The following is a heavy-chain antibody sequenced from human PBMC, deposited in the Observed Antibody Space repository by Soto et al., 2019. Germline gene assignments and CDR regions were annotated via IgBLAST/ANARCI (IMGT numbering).Heavy chain of an antibody. CDR2: IRSKAYGGTT. Sequence: PGGSLRLSCTASGFTFGDYAMSWFRQAPGKGLEWVGFIRSKAYGGTTEYAASVKGRFTISRDDSKSIAYLQMNSLKTEDTAVYYCTRDPRDAPIAAAGFDYWGQGTLVTVSS. V-gene: IGHV3-49*03. J-gene: IGHJ4*02. D-gene: IGHD6-13*01. CDR3: TRDPRDAPIAAAGFDY. CDR1: GFTFGDYA.